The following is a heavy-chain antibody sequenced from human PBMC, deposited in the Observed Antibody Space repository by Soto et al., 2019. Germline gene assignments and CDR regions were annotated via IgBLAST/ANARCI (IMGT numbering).Heavy chain of an antibody. Sequence: GGSLRLSCAASGFTFSSYAMSWVRQAPGKGLEWVSAISGSGGSTYYADSVKGRFTISRDNSKNTLYLQMNSLRAEDTAVYYCAKLGDPRYDILTGYYRGRYYYGMDVWGQGTTVTVSS. CDR2: ISGSGGST. D-gene: IGHD3-9*01. CDR3: AKLGDPRYDILTGYYRGRYYYGMDV. V-gene: IGHV3-23*01. J-gene: IGHJ6*02. CDR1: GFTFSSYA.